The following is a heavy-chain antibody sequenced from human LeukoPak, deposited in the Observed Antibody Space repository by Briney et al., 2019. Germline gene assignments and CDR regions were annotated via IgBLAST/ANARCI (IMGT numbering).Heavy chain of an antibody. Sequence: PGESLRLSCAASGFTFSDYYMSWIRQAPGKGLEWVSYISSSGTTIYYADSVKSRFTISRDNAKNSLYMQMNSLRAEDTAVYYCARGYCSGGSCPHDYWGRGTLVTVSS. V-gene: IGHV3-11*01. J-gene: IGHJ4*02. CDR2: ISSSGTTI. CDR3: ARGYCSGGSCPHDY. D-gene: IGHD2-15*01. CDR1: GFTFSDYY.